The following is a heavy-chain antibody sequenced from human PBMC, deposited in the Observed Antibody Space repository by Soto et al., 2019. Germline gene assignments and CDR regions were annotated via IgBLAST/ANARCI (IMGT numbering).Heavy chain of an antibody. Sequence: QVQLVQSGAEVKKPGASVKVSCKASGYTFTGYYMHWVRQAPGQGLEWMGWINPNSGGTNYAQKFQGVVTMTRDTSISTAYMELSRLRTDDSAVYYCARGWELIHFYFDSWGQGTLVTVSS. D-gene: IGHD1-26*01. CDR1: GYTFTGYY. CDR3: ARGWELIHFYFDS. CDR2: INPNSGGT. J-gene: IGHJ4*02. V-gene: IGHV1-2*02.